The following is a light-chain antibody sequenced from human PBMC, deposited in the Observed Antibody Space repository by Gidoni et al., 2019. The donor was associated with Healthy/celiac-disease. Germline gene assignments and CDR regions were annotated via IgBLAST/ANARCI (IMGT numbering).Light chain of an antibody. J-gene: IGKJ4*01. V-gene: IGKV3-20*01. CDR3: QQYGSSPPLT. CDR1: QSVSSSY. CDR2: GAS. Sequence: VLTQFPGTLSLSPGERATLSCRASQSVSSSYLAWYQQKPGQAPRLLIYGASSRATGIPDRFSGSGSGTDFTLTISRLEPEDFAVYYCQQYGSSPPLTFGGGTKVEIK.